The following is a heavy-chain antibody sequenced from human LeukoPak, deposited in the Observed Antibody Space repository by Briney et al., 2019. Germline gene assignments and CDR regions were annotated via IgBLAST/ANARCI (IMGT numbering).Heavy chain of an antibody. CDR1: GYTFTVYF. Sequence: ASVKVSCKASGYTFTVYFIHWVRQAPGQGLEWMGRINPNSGATDYAQKFQGRVTMTRDTSTSTVYMELSSLRSEDTAVYYCARVDYDILTGAAYGMDVWGQGTTVTVSS. J-gene: IGHJ6*02. CDR3: ARVDYDILTGAAYGMDV. CDR2: INPNSGAT. V-gene: IGHV1-2*06. D-gene: IGHD3-9*01.